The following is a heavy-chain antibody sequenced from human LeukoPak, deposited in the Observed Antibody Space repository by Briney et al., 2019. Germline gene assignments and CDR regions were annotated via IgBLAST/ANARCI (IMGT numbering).Heavy chain of an antibody. CDR1: GFTFSSYE. Sequence: GGSLRLSCAASGFTFSSYEMHWVRQAPGKGLEWVSYISNSDSTIYYADSVKGRFTISRDNAKNSLYLQMNSLRAEDTAVYYCARLITAFQAFDSWGQGTLVTVSS. V-gene: IGHV3-48*03. D-gene: IGHD3-16*01. CDR2: ISNSDSTI. J-gene: IGHJ4*02. CDR3: ARLITAFQAFDS.